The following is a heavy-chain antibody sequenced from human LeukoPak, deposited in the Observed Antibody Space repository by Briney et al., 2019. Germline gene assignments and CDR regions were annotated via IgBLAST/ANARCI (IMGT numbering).Heavy chain of an antibody. CDR2: IYYSGIT. D-gene: IGHD4-17*01. CDR1: GASISSYY. CDR3: ARAGTTVTTNWFDP. Sequence: SETLSLTCTVSGASISSYYWTWIRQPPGKGLEWIGYIYYSGITNYNPSLKSRVTISADTSKNQFSLKLSSVTAADTAVYYCARAGTTVTTNWFDPWGQGTLVTVSS. J-gene: IGHJ5*02. V-gene: IGHV4-59*01.